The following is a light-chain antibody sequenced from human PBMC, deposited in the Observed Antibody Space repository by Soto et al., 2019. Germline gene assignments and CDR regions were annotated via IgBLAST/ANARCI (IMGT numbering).Light chain of an antibody. V-gene: IGLV1-47*01. CDR2: RNN. CDR1: SSNIGSEY. Sequence: QSVLTQPPSASGTPGQRVTISCSGSSSNIGSEYVVWYQHLPGTAPKLLIYRNNQRPSGVPDRFAGSKSGTSASLAISGLRSEDEADYDWAARDDSLSGHWVFGGGTKLTVL. CDR3: AARDDSLSGHWV. J-gene: IGLJ3*02.